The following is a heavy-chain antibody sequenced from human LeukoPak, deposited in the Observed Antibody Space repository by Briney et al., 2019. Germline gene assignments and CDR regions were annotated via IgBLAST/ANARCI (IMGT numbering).Heavy chain of an antibody. D-gene: IGHD6-13*01. J-gene: IGHJ5*02. CDR3: ARGIKQQLVLYNWFDP. V-gene: IGHV1-2*02. Sequence: ASVKVSCKASGYTFTGYYMHWVRQAPGQGLEWMGWINPNSGGTNYAQKFQGRVTMTRDTSISTAYMELSRLRSDDTAVYYCARGIKQQLVLYNWFDPWGQGTLVTVSP. CDR1: GYTFTGYY. CDR2: INPNSGGT.